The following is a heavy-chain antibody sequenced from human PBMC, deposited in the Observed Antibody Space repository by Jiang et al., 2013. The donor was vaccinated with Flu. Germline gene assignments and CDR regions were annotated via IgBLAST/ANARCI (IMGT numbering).Heavy chain of an antibody. CDR2: ISGSGGST. CDR1: GFTFSSYA. CDR3: AKTPPYYYDSSGYFGPFDY. V-gene: IGHV3-23*01. J-gene: IGHJ4*02. D-gene: IGHD3-22*01. Sequence: GGSLRLSCAASGFTFSSYAMSWGPPGSQGKGLEWVSAISGSGGSTYYADSVKGRFTISRDNSKNTLYLQMNSLRAEDTAVYYCAKTPPYYYDSSGYFGPFDYWGQGTLVTVSS.